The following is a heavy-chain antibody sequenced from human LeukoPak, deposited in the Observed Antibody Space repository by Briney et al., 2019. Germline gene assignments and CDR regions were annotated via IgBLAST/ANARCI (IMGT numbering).Heavy chain of an antibody. D-gene: IGHD6-19*01. CDR3: ARVGIAVAGTRGNFDY. CDR2: INANSGGT. Sequence: ASVKVSCKASGYTFTGYYMHWVRQAPGQGLEWMGWINANSGGTSYAQKFQGRVTMTRDTSIRTAYMELGRLRSDDTAVYDCARVGIAVAGTRGNFDYWGQGTLVTVSS. J-gene: IGHJ4*02. V-gene: IGHV1-2*02. CDR1: GYTFTGYY.